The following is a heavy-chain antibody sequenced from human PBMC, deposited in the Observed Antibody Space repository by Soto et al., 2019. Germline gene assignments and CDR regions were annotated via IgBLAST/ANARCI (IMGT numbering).Heavy chain of an antibody. CDR3: ARAPLTGYPGFDY. D-gene: IGHD3-9*01. CDR1: GGSISSGDYY. Sequence: LSLTCTVSGGSISSGDYYWSWIRQPPGKGLEWIGYIYYSGGTYYNPSLKSRVTISVDTSKNQFSLKLSSVTAADTAVYYCARAPLTGYPGFDYWGQGTLVTVSS. J-gene: IGHJ4*02. CDR2: IYYSGGT. V-gene: IGHV4-30-4*01.